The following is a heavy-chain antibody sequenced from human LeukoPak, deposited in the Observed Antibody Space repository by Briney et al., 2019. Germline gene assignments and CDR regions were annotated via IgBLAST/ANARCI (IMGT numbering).Heavy chain of an antibody. CDR2: IIPILGIA. Sequence: ASVKVSCKASGYTFTSYYMHWVRQAPGQGLEWMGRIIPILGIANYAQKFQGRVTITADKSTSTAYMELSSLRSEDTAVYYCARDGRYSGSSDAFDIWGQGTMVTVSS. J-gene: IGHJ3*02. CDR3: ARDGRYSGSSDAFDI. D-gene: IGHD5-12*01. V-gene: IGHV1-69*04. CDR1: GYTFTSYY.